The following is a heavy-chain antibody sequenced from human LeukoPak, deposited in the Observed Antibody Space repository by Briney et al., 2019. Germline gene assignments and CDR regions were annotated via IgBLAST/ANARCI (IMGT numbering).Heavy chain of an antibody. J-gene: IGHJ4*02. V-gene: IGHV3-72*01. CDR3: ARRGRDSSGCAHGYDY. CDR2: NRNKANNYTP. CDR1: GFTFSDHY. D-gene: IGHD3-22*01. Sequence: GGSLRLSCAASGFTFSDHYIDWVRQAPGKGLEWVGRNRNKANNYTPEYAASVKGRFTISRDDSKNSLYLQMNSLKTEDTAVYYCARRGRDSSGCAHGYDYWGQGTLVTVSS.